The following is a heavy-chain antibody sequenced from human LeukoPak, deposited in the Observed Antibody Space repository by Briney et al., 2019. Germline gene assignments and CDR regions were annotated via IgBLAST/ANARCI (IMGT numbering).Heavy chain of an antibody. J-gene: IGHJ4*02. V-gene: IGHV1-69*05. Sequence: SVKVCCKASGGTFSSYAISWVRQAPGQGLEWMGGIIPIFGAANYAQKFQGRVTITTDESTSTAYMELSSLRSEDTAVYYCARSPGGDGYNFDYWGQGTLVTVSS. D-gene: IGHD5-24*01. CDR1: GGTFSSYA. CDR2: IIPIFGAA. CDR3: ARSPGGDGYNFDY.